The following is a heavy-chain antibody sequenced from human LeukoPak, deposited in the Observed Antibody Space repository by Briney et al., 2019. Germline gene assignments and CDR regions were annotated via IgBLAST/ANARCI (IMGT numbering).Heavy chain of an antibody. CDR2: IRYDGSNK. J-gene: IGHJ4*02. Sequence: PGGSLRLSCAASGFTFSRYGMHWVRQAPGKGLEWVAFIRYDGSNKYYADSVKGRFTISRDNSKNTLYLQMNSLKAEDTAVYFCAKENVVAGTFDYWGQGTLVTVSS. D-gene: IGHD6-19*01. CDR3: AKENVVAGTFDY. V-gene: IGHV3-30*02. CDR1: GFTFSRYG.